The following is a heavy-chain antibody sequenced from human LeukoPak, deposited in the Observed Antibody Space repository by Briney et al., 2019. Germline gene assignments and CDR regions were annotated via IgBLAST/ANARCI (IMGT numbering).Heavy chain of an antibody. D-gene: IGHD2-15*01. J-gene: IGHJ4*02. V-gene: IGHV3-23*01. CDR2: ITGGGGST. Sequence: GGSLRLSCAASGFPFSNYAMNWVRQAPGKGLEWVSAITGGGGSTYYADSVKGRFTISRDNSKNTLYLQMNSLRVEDTAVYYCAKGRQVVATIPPYFDYWGQRALVTVSS. CDR3: AKGRQVVATIPPYFDY. CDR1: GFPFSNYA.